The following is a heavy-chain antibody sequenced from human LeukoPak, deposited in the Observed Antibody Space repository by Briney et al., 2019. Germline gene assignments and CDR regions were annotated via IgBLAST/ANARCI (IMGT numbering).Heavy chain of an antibody. J-gene: IGHJ6*02. CDR1: GFTFSRYG. CDR3: ASPLYSSSWYGWSYYYGMDV. Sequence: GGSLRLSCTASGFTFSRYGMNWVRQAPGMGLEWVAFIRNDGSNKYYADSVKGRITVSRDNSKNTLYLQMNSLRAEDTAVYYCASPLYSSSWYGWSYYYGMDVWGQGTTVTVSS. CDR2: IRNDGSNK. D-gene: IGHD6-13*01. V-gene: IGHV3-30*02.